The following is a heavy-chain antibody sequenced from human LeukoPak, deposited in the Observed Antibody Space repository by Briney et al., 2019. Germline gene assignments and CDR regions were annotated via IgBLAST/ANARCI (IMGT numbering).Heavy chain of an antibody. Sequence: SETLSLTCAVYGGSFSGYYWSWIRQPPGKGLEWIGEINHSGGSNYNPSLQNRDTISVDTSKNQYSLKLSSVTGADTAVYYCGYWGGRMDVWGQGTTVTVSS. CDR3: GYWGGRMDV. CDR1: GGSFSGYY. CDR2: INHSGGS. J-gene: IGHJ6*02. V-gene: IGHV4-34*01. D-gene: IGHD2-8*02.